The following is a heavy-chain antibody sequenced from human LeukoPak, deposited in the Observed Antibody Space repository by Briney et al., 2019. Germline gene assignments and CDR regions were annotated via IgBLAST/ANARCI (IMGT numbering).Heavy chain of an antibody. Sequence: XXXSXYAMSWVRQAPGKGLEWVSAISGSGGSTYYADSVKGRFTISRDNSKNTLYLQMNSLRAEDTAVYYCAKDSVYCSSTSCYVYWGQGTLVTVSS. J-gene: IGHJ4*02. CDR1: XXXSXYA. D-gene: IGHD2-2*01. CDR2: ISGSGGST. V-gene: IGHV3-23*01. CDR3: AKDSVYCSSTSCYVY.